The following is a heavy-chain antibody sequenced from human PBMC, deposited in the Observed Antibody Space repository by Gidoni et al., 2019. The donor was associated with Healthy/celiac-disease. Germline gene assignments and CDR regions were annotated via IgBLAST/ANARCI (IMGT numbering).Heavy chain of an antibody. CDR2: INHGGST. J-gene: IGHJ4*02. Sequence: QVQLQQWGAGLLKPSEPPSLTCAAYGGSLSGYYWSWIRPPPGKGREWIGDINHGGSTNYNPSLKSRVTISVDTSENQFSLELSSVTAADTAVYYCARGNYYGSGSYPLYYFDYWGQGTLVTVSS. CDR1: GGSLSGYY. D-gene: IGHD3-10*01. V-gene: IGHV4-34*01. CDR3: ARGNYYGSGSYPLYYFDY.